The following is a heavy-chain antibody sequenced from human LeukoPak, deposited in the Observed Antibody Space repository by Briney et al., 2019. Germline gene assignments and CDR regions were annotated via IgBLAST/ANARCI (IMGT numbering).Heavy chain of an antibody. CDR1: GGSISSSSYS. Sequence: SETLSLTCTVSGGSISSSSYSWGWIRQPPGKGLEWIGSIYYSGSTYYNPSLKSRVTISVDTSKNQFSLKLSSVTAADTAVYYWSGGTGGRRTRLQKFFFYYGKDGWGQGAT. V-gene: IGHV4-39*07. CDR3: SGGTGGRRTRLQKFFFYYGKDG. CDR2: IYYSGST. D-gene: IGHD3-16*01. J-gene: IGHJ6*02.